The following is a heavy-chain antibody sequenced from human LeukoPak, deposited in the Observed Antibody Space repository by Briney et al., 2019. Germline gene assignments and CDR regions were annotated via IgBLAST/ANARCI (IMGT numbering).Heavy chain of an antibody. CDR1: GGSISSYY. Sequence: SETLSLTCTVSGGSISSYYWSWIRQPPGKGLEWIGYIYTSGSTNYSPSLKSRVTISVDTSKNQFSLKLSSVTAADTAVYYCARLSGYSGYGVDYWGQGTLVTVSS. CDR2: IYTSGST. V-gene: IGHV4-4*09. J-gene: IGHJ4*02. CDR3: ARLSGYSGYGVDY. D-gene: IGHD5-12*01.